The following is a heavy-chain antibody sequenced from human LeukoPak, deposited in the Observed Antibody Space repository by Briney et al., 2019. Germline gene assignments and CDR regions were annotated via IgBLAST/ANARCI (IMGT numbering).Heavy chain of an antibody. V-gene: IGHV4-59*01. CDR2: IYYSGST. J-gene: IGHJ4*02. D-gene: IGHD2-8*02. CDR1: GDSISSNY. CDR3: ARLLAGCPGRRCRDHFDY. Sequence: SETLSLTCSVSGDSISSNYWSWMRQPPGKGLEWIGYIYYSGSTNYNPSLKSRVTMSVDTSKNQFSLNLSSVTAADTAVYYCARLLAGCPGRRCRDHFDYWGQGTLVTVSS.